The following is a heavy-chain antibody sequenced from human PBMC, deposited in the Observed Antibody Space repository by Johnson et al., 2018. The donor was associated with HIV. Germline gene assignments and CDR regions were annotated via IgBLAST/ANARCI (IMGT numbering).Heavy chain of an antibody. J-gene: IGHJ3*02. CDR1: GFTFSSHA. CDR2: ISSNGGKT. Sequence: EVQLVESGGGLVQPGGSLRLSCAASGFTFSSHAMHWVRQAPGKGLEYVSAISSNGGKTYYANSVKGRFTISRDNSKNTLYLQMGRLRAEDKAVYYCARVSGGRSGGSRGKDDAFDIWGQGTMVTVSS. CDR3: ARVSGGRSGGSRGKDDAFDI. D-gene: IGHD3-16*01. V-gene: IGHV3-64*01.